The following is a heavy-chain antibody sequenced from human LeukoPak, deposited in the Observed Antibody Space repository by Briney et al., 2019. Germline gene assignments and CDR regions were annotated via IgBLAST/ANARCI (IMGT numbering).Heavy chain of an antibody. V-gene: IGHV4-39*02. CDR2: ISYSGST. CDR3: PRDSYINRWYYY. D-gene: IGHD6-13*01. J-gene: IGHJ4*02. Sequence: PSETLSLTCTVSGGSISTTTYHWGWIRQPPGKGLEWIGSISYSGSTYYSPSLKSRVTISVDTSKNHLSLSLSSVTAADTAVYYCPRDSYINRWYYYWGQGTLVTVSS. CDR1: GGSISTTTYH.